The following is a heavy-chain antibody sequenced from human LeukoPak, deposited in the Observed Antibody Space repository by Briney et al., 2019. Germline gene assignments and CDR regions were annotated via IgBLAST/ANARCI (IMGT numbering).Heavy chain of an antibody. J-gene: IGHJ4*02. CDR2: FDPEDGET. D-gene: IGHD5-12*01. CDR3: ATVEKDSGHNDY. CDR1: GYTLTELS. Sequence: ASVNVSCKVSGYTLTELSMHWVRQAPGKGLEWMGGFDPEDGETIYAQKFQGRVTMTEDTSTDPAYMELSSLRSEDTAVYYCATVEKDSGHNDYWGQGTLVTVSS. V-gene: IGHV1-24*01.